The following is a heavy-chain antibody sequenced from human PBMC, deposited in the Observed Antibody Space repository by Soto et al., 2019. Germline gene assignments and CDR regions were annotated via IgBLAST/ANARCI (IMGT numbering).Heavy chain of an antibody. D-gene: IGHD6-13*01. Sequence: ASVKVSCKASGYTFTSYGISWVRQAPGQGLEWMGWISACNGNTNYAQKLQGRVTMTTDTSTSTAYMELRSLRSDDTAVYYCAVTSLIAAAGTFDYWGHGTLVNVSS. V-gene: IGHV1-18*01. CDR2: ISACNGNT. CDR1: GYTFTSYG. CDR3: AVTSLIAAAGTFDY. J-gene: IGHJ4*01.